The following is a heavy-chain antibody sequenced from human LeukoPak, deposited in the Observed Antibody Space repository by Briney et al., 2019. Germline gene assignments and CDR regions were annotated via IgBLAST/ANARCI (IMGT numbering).Heavy chain of an antibody. J-gene: IGHJ6*03. CDR3: ARGPRSSGYTYYYYYYMDV. CDR1: GGSFSGYY. V-gene: IGHV4-34*01. Sequence: SETLSLTCAVYGGSFSGYYWSWIRQPPGKGLEWIGEITHSGSTNYNPSLKSRVTISVDTSKNQFSLKLSSVTAADTAVYYCARGPRSSGYTYYYYYYMDVWGKGTPVTVSS. CDR2: ITHSGST. D-gene: IGHD5-12*01.